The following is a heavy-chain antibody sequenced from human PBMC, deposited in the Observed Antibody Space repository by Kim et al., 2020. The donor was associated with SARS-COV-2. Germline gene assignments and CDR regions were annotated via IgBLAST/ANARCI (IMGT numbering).Heavy chain of an antibody. CDR2: IHHSGKP. CDR1: GGSIDGYH. V-gene: IGHV4-59*13. D-gene: IGHD2-15*01. CDR3: ARDRLSETSGPEYFDL. Sequence: SETLSLTCTVSGGSIDGYHWSWIRQPPGKGLEWIAFIHHSGKPNHNPSLKVRAIMSVDRTKTQFSLKLNSVTTADTAVYFCARDRLSETSGPEYFDLWGRGTLVTVSS. J-gene: IGHJ2*01.